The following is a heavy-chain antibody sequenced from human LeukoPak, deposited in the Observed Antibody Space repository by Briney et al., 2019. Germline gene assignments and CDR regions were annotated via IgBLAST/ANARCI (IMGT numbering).Heavy chain of an antibody. Sequence: ESLKISCKGSGYTFTNYWIGWVRQMPGKGLEFMGIIYPGDSDTRYSPSFQGQVTISADKSISTAYLQWSSLKASDTAMYYCATPYPREYCSSTTCYFNYWGQGTLVTVSS. J-gene: IGHJ4*02. V-gene: IGHV5-51*01. CDR2: IYPGDSDT. CDR3: ATPYPREYCSSTTCYFNY. CDR1: GYTFTNYW. D-gene: IGHD2-2*01.